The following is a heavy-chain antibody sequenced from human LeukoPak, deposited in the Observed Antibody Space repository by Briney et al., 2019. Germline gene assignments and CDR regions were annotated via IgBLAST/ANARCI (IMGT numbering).Heavy chain of an antibody. V-gene: IGHV3-30*14. Sequence: PGGSLRLSCAASGFTFSSYAMHWARQAPGKGLEWVAVISYDGSNKYYADSVKGRFTISRDNSKNTLYLQMNSLRAEDTAVYYCAKGGRSAFDYWGQGTLVTVSS. CDR1: GFTFSSYA. J-gene: IGHJ4*02. D-gene: IGHD3/OR15-3a*01. CDR2: ISYDGSNK. CDR3: AKGGRSAFDY.